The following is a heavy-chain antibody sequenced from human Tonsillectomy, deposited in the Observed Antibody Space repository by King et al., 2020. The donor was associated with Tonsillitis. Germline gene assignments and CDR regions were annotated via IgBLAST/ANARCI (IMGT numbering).Heavy chain of an antibody. V-gene: IGHV1-18*01. J-gene: IGHJ6*02. Sequence: VQLVESGAEVKKPGASVKVSCKASGYTFTTYGISWVRQAPGQGLEWMGWISAYNANTNYAQKLQGRVTLTTDTSSCTAYMELRSLRSDDTAVYCCARDRGGEAGVGRSYDIVSGYENYYYGRDVWGQGTTVTVSS. CDR1: GYTFTTYG. CDR2: ISAYNANT. CDR3: ARDRGGEAGVGRSYDIVSGYENYYYGRDV. D-gene: IGHD3-9*01.